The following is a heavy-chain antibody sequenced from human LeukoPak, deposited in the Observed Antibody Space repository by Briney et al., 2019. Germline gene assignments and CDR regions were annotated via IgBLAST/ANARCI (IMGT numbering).Heavy chain of an antibody. CDR3: ARGVPQWPARVDY. CDR1: GGSISSYY. Sequence: TSETLSLTCTVSGGSISSYYWSWIRQPPGKGLEWIGSIYYSRSTNYNPSLKSRVTISIDTSKNQFSLKLSSVTAADTAVFYCARGVPQWPARVDYWGQGTLVTVSS. V-gene: IGHV4-59*08. D-gene: IGHD6-19*01. CDR2: IYYSRST. J-gene: IGHJ4*02.